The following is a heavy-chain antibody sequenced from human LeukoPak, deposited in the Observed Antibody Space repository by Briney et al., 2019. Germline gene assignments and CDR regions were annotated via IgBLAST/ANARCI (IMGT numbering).Heavy chain of an antibody. CDR1: GYTFTGYY. V-gene: IGHV1-2*02. Sequence: ASVKVSCKASGYTFTGYYMHWVRQAPGQGLEWMGWINPNSGGTNYAQKFQGRVTMTRDTSISTAYMELSRLRSDDTAVYYCARAYYDFWSGYSHFDYWGQGTLVTVSS. D-gene: IGHD3-3*01. CDR2: INPNSGGT. J-gene: IGHJ4*02. CDR3: ARAYYDFWSGYSHFDY.